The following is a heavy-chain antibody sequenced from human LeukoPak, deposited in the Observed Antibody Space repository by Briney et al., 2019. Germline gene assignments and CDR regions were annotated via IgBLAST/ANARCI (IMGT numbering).Heavy chain of an antibody. J-gene: IGHJ4*02. CDR2: INPNSGGT. CDR1: GYTFTGYY. D-gene: IGHD3-22*01. Sequence: ASVKVSCKASGYTFTGYYMHWVRQAPGQGLEWMGWINPNSGGTNYAQKFQGRVTMTRDTSISTAYMELSSLRSEDTAVYYCAAGRYYYDSSGYSGRGPFDYWGQGTLVTVSS. CDR3: AAGRYYYDSSGYSGRGPFDY. V-gene: IGHV1-2*02.